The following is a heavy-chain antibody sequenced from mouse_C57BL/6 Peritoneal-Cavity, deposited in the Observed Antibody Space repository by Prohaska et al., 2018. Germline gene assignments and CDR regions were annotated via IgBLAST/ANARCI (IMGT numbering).Heavy chain of an antibody. Sequence: AELVRPGSSVKLSCKASGYTFTSYWMDWVKQRPGQGLEWIGNIFPSDSETHYNQKFKDKATLTVDKSSSTDYMQLSSLTSEDSAVYYCARSRSTMVTTWFAYWGQGTLVTVSA. CDR3: ARSRSTMVTTWFAY. D-gene: IGHD2-2*01. J-gene: IGHJ3*01. CDR1: GYTFTSYW. V-gene: IGHV1-61*01. CDR2: IFPSDSET.